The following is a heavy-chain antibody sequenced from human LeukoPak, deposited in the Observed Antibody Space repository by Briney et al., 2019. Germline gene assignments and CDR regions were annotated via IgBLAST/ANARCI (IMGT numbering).Heavy chain of an antibody. V-gene: IGHV3-7*01. CDR1: GFTLSSYW. CDR3: ATYRGLDF. Sequence: PGGSLRLSCAASGFTLSSYWMSWLRQAPGKGLEWVANINEDGSEKNFVDSVKGRFTISRDNAKNSLYLQMDSLRADDTAVYYCATYRGLDFGGQGTLVTVSS. J-gene: IGHJ4*02. CDR2: INEDGSEK. D-gene: IGHD2-21*01.